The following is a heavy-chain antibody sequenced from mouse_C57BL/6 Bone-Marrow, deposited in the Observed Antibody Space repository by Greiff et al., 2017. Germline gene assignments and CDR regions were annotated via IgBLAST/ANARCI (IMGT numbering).Heavy chain of an antibody. CDR1: GYTFTSYW. V-gene: IGHV1-55*01. CDR3: ARPYYSNYWYFDV. CDR2: IYPGSGGT. D-gene: IGHD2-5*01. Sequence: VQLQQSGAELVKPGASVKMSCKASGYTFTSYWINWVKQRPGQGLEWIGDIYPGSGGTNYNEKFKSKATLTVDTSSSTAYMQLSSLTSEDSAVYCCARPYYSNYWYFDVWGTGTTVTVSS. J-gene: IGHJ1*03.